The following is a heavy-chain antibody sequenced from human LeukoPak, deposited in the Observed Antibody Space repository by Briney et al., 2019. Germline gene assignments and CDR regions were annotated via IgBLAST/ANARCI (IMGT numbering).Heavy chain of an antibody. J-gene: IGHJ4*02. D-gene: IGHD1-26*01. V-gene: IGHV4-38-2*02. CDR3: ARLGGSYFDY. CDR2: IYHSGST. Sequence: MASETLSLTCTVSGYSISSGYYWGWIRQPPGKGLEWIGSIYHSGSTYYNPSLKSRVTMSVDTSKNQFSLKLSSVTAADTAVYYCARLGGSYFDYWGQGTLVTVSS. CDR1: GYSISSGYY.